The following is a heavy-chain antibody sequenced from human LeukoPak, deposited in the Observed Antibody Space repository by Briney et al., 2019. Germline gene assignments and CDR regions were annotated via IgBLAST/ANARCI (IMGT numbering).Heavy chain of an antibody. D-gene: IGHD1-26*01. CDR1: GDTFTSYG. V-gene: IGHV1-18*01. CDR2: IIAYIGKA. J-gene: IGHJ1*01. Sequence: ASVKVSCKASGDTFTSYGISWVRQAPGQGLEWMGRIIAYIGKANYAQKLQGRVTITTDTSTSTAYMELRSLRSDDTAVYYCARVPTPVGAWALEYWGQGNLVTVSS. CDR3: ARVPTPVGAWALEY.